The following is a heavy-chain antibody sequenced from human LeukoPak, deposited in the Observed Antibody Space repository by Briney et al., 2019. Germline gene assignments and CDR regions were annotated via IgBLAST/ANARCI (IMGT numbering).Heavy chain of an antibody. Sequence: SETLSLTCTVSGGSISSYYWSWIRQPPGKGLEWIGYIYYSGSTNYNPSPKSRVTISVDTSKNQFSLKLSSVTAADTAVYYCARGTNWAYYGMDVWGQGTTVTVSS. V-gene: IGHV4-59*01. J-gene: IGHJ6*02. CDR2: IYYSGST. CDR1: GGSISSYY. CDR3: ARGTNWAYYGMDV. D-gene: IGHD2-2*01.